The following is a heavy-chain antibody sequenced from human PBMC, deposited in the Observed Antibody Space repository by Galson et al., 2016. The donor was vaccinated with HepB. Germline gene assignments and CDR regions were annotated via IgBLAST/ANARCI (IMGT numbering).Heavy chain of an antibody. CDR2: IYHTGST. CDR3: ARRTDNFDP. J-gene: IGHJ5*02. V-gene: IGHV4-4*02. Sequence: SETLSLTCGVSGGSIGSGAWWSWVRQPPGQGLEWIGEIYHTGSTNHNPSLRNRVTISVDKSKKQFSLRLNSVTAADTAVYYCARRTDNFDPWGQGTLVTVSS. CDR1: GGSIGSGAW. D-gene: IGHD1-14*01.